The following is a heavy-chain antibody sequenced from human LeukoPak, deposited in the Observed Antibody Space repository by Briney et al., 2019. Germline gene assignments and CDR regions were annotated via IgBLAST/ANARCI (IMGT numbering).Heavy chain of an antibody. D-gene: IGHD3-3*01. CDR1: GFTFNDYY. CDR2: IRGKAYGGTT. Sequence: SLRLSCAASGFTFNDYYMSWIRQAPGKGLEWVCFIRGKAYGGTTEYAASVKGRFTISRDDSKSIAYLQMNSLKTEDTAVYYCTRDYTVFGVVIHANWGQGTLVTVSS. CDR3: TRDYTVFGVVIHAN. V-gene: IGHV3-49*03. J-gene: IGHJ4*02.